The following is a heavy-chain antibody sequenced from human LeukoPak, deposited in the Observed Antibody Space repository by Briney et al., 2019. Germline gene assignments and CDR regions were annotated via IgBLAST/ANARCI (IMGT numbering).Heavy chain of an antibody. CDR2: INHSGST. V-gene: IGHV4-34*01. D-gene: IGHD6-13*01. J-gene: IGHJ6*03. Sequence: PSETLSLTCAVYGGSFSGYYWSWIRQPPGKGLEWIGEINHSGSTNYNPSLKSRVTISVDTSKSQFSLKLSSVTAADTAVYYCARGRYSSSWYGDRGFYYYYMDVWGKGTTVTVSS. CDR1: GGSFSGYY. CDR3: ARGRYSSSWYGDRGFYYYYMDV.